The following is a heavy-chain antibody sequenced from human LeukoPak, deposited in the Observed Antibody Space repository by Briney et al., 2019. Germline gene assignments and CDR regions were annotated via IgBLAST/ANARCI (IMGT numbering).Heavy chain of an antibody. V-gene: IGHV3-48*03. D-gene: IGHD6-13*01. CDR1: GFTFNNYE. CDR3: ARAGTSSWFDY. CDR2: ISSRGSPI. Sequence: GGSLRLSCAASGFTFNNYEINWVRPAPGKGLEWVSYISSRGSPIYYADSVKGRFTISRDNAKHSLYLQMNSLRAEDTAVYYCARAGTSSWFDYWGQGTLVTVSS. J-gene: IGHJ4*02.